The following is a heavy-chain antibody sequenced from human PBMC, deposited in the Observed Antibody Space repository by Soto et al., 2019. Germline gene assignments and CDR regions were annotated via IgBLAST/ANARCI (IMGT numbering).Heavy chain of an antibody. J-gene: IGHJ3*02. CDR2: FDPEDGET. CDR1: GYTLTELS. V-gene: IGHV1-24*01. CDR3: ATREYSSSYFRVNDAFDI. D-gene: IGHD6-6*01. Sequence: ASVKVSCKVSGYTLTELSMHWVRQAPGKGLEWMGGFDPEDGETIYAQKFQGRVTMTEDTSTDTAYMELSSLRSEDTAVYYCATREYSSSYFRVNDAFDIWGQGTMVTVSS.